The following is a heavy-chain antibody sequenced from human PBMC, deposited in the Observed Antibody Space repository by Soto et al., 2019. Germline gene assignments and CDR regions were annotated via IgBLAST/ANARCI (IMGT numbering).Heavy chain of an antibody. CDR3: AAAYSADLHIVGATNDY. J-gene: IGHJ4*02. CDR2: FDPEDGET. CDR1: GYTLTELS. D-gene: IGHD1-26*01. V-gene: IGHV1-24*01. Sequence: ASVKVSCKVSGYTLTELSMHWVRQAPGKGLEWMGGFDPEDGETIYAQKFQGRVTMTEDTSTDTAYMELSSLRSEDTAVYYCAAAYSADLHIVGATNDYWGQGTLVTVSS.